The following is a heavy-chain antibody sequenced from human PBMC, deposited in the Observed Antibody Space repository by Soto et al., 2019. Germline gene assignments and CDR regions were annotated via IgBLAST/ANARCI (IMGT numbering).Heavy chain of an antibody. CDR2: IWYDGSNK. CDR3: ARDPRVVVPAAILHRYYYYYMDV. J-gene: IGHJ6*03. CDR1: GFTFSSYG. D-gene: IGHD2-2*01. Sequence: GGSLRLSCAASGFTFSSYGMHWVRQAPGKGLEWVAVIWYDGSNKYYADSVKGRFTISRDNSKNTLYLQMNSLRAEDTAVYYCARDPRVVVPAAILHRYYYYYMDVWGKGTTVTVSS. V-gene: IGHV3-33*01.